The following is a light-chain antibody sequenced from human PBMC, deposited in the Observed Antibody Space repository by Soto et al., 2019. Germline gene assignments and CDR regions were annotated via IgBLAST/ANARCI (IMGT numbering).Light chain of an antibody. CDR1: SRDIGRYKF. J-gene: IGLJ2*01. CDR2: EGT. CDR3: SSSTNSNSLVI. V-gene: IGLV2-14*01. Sequence: QSVLTQLASVSGSPGQSISSSCTGTSRDIGRYKFVTWFQQQPGKASKLLIFEGTNRPSGVSNRFSGSKSGNTDSLTISGLQAEDEAIYFCSSSTNSNSLVIFGGGTKVTVL.